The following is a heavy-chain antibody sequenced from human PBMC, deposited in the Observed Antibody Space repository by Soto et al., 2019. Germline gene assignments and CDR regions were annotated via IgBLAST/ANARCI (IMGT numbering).Heavy chain of an antibody. CDR2: IIPIFGTA. CDR3: ARVPYSSSWYWFDP. Sequence: ASVEVSCKASGGTFSSYSISWVRQAPGQGLEWMGGIIPIFGTANYAQKFQGRVTITADESTSTAYMELSSLRSEDTAVYYCARVPYSSSWYWFDPWGQGTLVTVSS. D-gene: IGHD6-13*01. CDR1: GGTFSSYS. V-gene: IGHV1-69*13. J-gene: IGHJ5*02.